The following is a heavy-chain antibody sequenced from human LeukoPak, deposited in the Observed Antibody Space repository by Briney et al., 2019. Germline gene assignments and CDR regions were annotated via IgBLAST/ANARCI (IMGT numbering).Heavy chain of an antibody. CDR2: ITSDGGST. D-gene: IGHD3-16*01. J-gene: IGHJ6*03. V-gene: IGHV3-43D*03. CDR3: AKDGGEESYYNYDYMDV. Sequence: GGPLRLSCLASGFTFDVYAMLWVRQAPGKGLDGVSLITSDGGSTYYADSVKGRFTISRDNSKNSLYLQMNSLRPEDSALYYCAKDGGEESYYNYDYMDVWGKGTTVTVSS. CDR1: GFTFDVYA.